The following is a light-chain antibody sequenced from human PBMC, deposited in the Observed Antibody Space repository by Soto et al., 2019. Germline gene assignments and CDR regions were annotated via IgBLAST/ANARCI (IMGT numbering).Light chain of an antibody. CDR2: DIS. J-gene: IGKJ1*01. V-gene: IGKV3-15*01. CDR3: QHYNDWPLT. Sequence: EVVMTQSPDTMSVSPGERATLSCRASQNINNNVAWYQQKPGHAPRLVIFDISTRASGIPARFSGSRSGTEFTLTISILQSEDFADYHCQHYNDWPLTFGQGTKVEIK. CDR1: QNINNN.